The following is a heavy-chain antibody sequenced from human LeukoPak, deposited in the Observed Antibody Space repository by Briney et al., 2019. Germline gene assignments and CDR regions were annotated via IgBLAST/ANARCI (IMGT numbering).Heavy chain of an antibody. CDR1: GFTFNDYW. Sequence: GGSLRLSCAASGFTFNDYWMTWVRQAPGKGLEWVAHIKQDGSERYYGDSVKGRFTISRDNAKNLVYLQMNSLKTEDTAVYYCTSTYYDYVWGSYRYLFDYWGQGTLVTVSS. V-gene: IGHV3-7*03. CDR2: IKQDGSER. CDR3: TSTYYDYVWGSYRYLFDY. J-gene: IGHJ4*02. D-gene: IGHD3-16*02.